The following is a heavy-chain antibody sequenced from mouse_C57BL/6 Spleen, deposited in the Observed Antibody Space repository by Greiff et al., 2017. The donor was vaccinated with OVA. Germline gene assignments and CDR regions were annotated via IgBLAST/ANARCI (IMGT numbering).Heavy chain of an antibody. J-gene: IGHJ1*03. Sequence: VQLQQSGAELVRPGASVKLSCTASGFNFNDYYMHWVKQRPGQGLEWIGWIDPENGDTDYASKFQGKATITADTSSNTAYLQLSSLTSEDTAVYCGATAGYDSIGYFGGWGTGTTVTVAS. V-gene: IGHV14-4*01. CDR1: GFNFNDYY. CDR2: IDPENGDT. D-gene: IGHD1-1*01. CDR3: ATAGYDSIGYFGG.